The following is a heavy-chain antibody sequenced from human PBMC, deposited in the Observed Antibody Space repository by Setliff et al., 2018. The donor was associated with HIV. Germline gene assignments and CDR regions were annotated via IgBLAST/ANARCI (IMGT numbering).Heavy chain of an antibody. CDR2: IYYTGSP. Sequence: PSETLSLTCAVSGYSISTAYYWGWVRQPPGKGLEWIGGIYYTGSPFYNPSLKSRVTISVDTSNNQFSLKLSSVTAADTAVYYCARGGGTSSPIDYHYYIDVWGKGTTVTVSS. CDR3: ARGGGTSSPIDYHYYIDV. J-gene: IGHJ6*03. CDR1: GYSISTAYY. D-gene: IGHD6-6*01. V-gene: IGHV4-38-2*01.